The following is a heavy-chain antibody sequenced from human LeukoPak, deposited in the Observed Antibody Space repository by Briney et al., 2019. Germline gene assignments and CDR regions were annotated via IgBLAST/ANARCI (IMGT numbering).Heavy chain of an antibody. CDR3: ARIGWYSSGWYKDY. CDR1: GFIVSSNY. CDR2: IYSGGST. V-gene: IGHV3-53*01. J-gene: IGHJ4*02. D-gene: IGHD6-19*01. Sequence: PGGSLRLSCAASGFIVSSNYMSWVRQAPGKGLEWVSVIYSGGSTYYADSVKGRFTISRDNSKNTLYLQMNSLRAEDTAVYYCARIGWYSSGWYKDYWGQGTLVTVSS.